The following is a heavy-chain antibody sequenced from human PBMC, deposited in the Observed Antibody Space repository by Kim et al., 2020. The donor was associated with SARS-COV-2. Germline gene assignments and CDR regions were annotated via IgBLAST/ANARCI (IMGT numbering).Heavy chain of an antibody. CDR1: GYTFTGYY. V-gene: IGHV1-2*02. CDR2: INPNSGGT. CDR3: ARGRYCRNVNCLSNWIDP. D-gene: IGHD6-13*01. J-gene: IGHJ5*02. Sequence: ASVKVSCKASGYTFTGYYMHWVRQAPGQGLEWMGWINPNSGGTNYAQNFEGRVTMTRDTSISTVYMEMKWLRSDDTAVYFCARGRYCRNVNCLSNWIDPW.